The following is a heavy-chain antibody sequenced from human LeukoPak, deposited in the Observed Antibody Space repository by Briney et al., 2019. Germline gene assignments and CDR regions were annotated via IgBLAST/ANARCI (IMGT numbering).Heavy chain of an antibody. CDR1: GFTFSSYG. Sequence: GGSLRLSCAASGFTFSSYGMHWVRQAPGKGLEWVAVIWYDGSNKYYADSVKGRFTISRDNSKNTLYLQMNSLRAEDTAVYYCARGSAYSSSWNWFDPWGQGTLVTVSS. CDR2: IWYDGSNK. CDR3: ARGSAYSSSWNWFDP. D-gene: IGHD6-13*01. V-gene: IGHV3-33*01. J-gene: IGHJ5*02.